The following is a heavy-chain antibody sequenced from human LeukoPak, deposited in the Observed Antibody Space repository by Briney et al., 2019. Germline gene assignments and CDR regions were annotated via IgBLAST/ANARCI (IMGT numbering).Heavy chain of an antibody. Sequence: ASVKVSCKASGGTFSSYAISWVRQAPGQGLEWMGGIIPIFGTANYAQKFQGRVTITTDESTSTAYMELSSLRSEDTAVYYCARDNYDMWLRRSYYYYYMDVWGKGTTVTVS. CDR3: ARDNYDMWLRRSYYYYYMDV. J-gene: IGHJ6*03. CDR1: GGTFSSYA. D-gene: IGHD5-12*01. V-gene: IGHV1-69*05. CDR2: IIPIFGTA.